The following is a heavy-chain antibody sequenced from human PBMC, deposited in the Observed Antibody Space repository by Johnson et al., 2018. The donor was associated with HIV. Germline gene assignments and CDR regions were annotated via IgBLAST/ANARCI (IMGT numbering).Heavy chain of an antibody. Sequence: MQLVESGGGLVQPGGSLRLSCAASGFTFSSYAMSWVRQAPGKGLEWVGRIKREADGGTRDYAAPVKGRFTISRDDSKNTLFLQMNSLKTDDTAIYYCTRGVSSEGGSVWGQGTMVTVSS. D-gene: IGHD3-16*01. J-gene: IGHJ3*01. CDR2: IKREADGGTR. CDR1: GFTFSSYA. CDR3: TRGVSSEGGSV. V-gene: IGHV3-15*01.